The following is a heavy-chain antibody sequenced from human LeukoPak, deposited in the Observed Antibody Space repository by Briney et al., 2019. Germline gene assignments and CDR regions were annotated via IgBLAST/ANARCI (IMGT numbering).Heavy chain of an antibody. J-gene: IGHJ4*02. CDR2: IGATGDDL. Sequence: PGGSLRLSCAASGFPFSSYAMTWVRQAPGKGLEWVSAIGATGDDLYYADSVKDRFTISRDNSKNTLYLQIHSLRAEDTAIYYCAKYLAAGKFYFDYWGQGTLVTVPS. CDR1: GFPFSSYA. CDR3: AKYLAAGKFYFDY. D-gene: IGHD6-13*01. V-gene: IGHV3-23*01.